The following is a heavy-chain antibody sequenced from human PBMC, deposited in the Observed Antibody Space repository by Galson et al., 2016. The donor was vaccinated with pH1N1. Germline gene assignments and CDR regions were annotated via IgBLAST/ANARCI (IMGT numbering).Heavy chain of an antibody. D-gene: IGHD2-2*01. CDR3: AKVTDVCTVTRCFPYGMHA. CDR1: GFTFSSHA. V-gene: IGHV3-23*01. Sequence: SLRLSCAASGFTFSSHAMYWVRQAPGKGLEWVSAISSSGGTTHDADSVKGRFTISRDNSKNTLYLQMHSLRAEDTATYYCAKVTDVCTVTRCFPYGMHAWGQGTTVTVSS. J-gene: IGHJ6*02. CDR2: ISSSGGTT.